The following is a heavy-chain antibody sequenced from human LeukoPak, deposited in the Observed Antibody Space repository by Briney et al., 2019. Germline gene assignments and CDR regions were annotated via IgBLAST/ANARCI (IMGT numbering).Heavy chain of an antibody. CDR1: GFTFDDYA. J-gene: IGHJ4*02. Sequence: GGSLRLSCAASGFTFDDYAMHWVRQAPGKGLEWVSGISWNSGSIGYADSVKGRFTISRDNAKNSLYLQMNSLRAEDTALYYCAKDGSGYGSGIDYWGQGTLVTVSS. CDR3: AKDGSGYGSGIDY. CDR2: ISWNSGSI. D-gene: IGHD5-12*01. V-gene: IGHV3-9*01.